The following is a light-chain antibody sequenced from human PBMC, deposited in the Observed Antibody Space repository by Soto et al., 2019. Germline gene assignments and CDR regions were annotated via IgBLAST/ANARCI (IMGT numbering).Light chain of an antibody. CDR3: QHYNSYSEA. V-gene: IGKV1-5*03. J-gene: IGKJ1*01. Sequence: DIKMTQSPSTLSGSVGDRVTITCRASQTISSWLAWYQQKPGKAPKLLIYKASTLKSGVPSRFSGSGSGTEFTLTISSLQPDDFATYYCQHYNSYSEAFCQGTKVDI. CDR1: QTISSW. CDR2: KAS.